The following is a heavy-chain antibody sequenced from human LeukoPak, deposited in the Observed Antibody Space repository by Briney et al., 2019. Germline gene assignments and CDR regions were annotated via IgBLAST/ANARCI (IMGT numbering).Heavy chain of an antibody. D-gene: IGHD4-17*01. Sequence: PSETLSLTCTVSGASINLYYWSWIRQPPGKGLEWIGFFYSSGSTNYNPSLRSRVTISVDTSRNQFSLRLSSVTAADTAVYYCAREDPQTTVPEGMDVWGHGTTVIVSS. J-gene: IGHJ6*02. CDR3: AREDPQTTVPEGMDV. CDR2: FYSSGST. V-gene: IGHV4-59*01. CDR1: GASINLYY.